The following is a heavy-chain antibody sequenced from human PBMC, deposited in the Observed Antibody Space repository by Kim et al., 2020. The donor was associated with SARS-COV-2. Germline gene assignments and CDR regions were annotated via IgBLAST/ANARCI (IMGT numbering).Heavy chain of an antibody. CDR2: ISAYNGNT. V-gene: IGHV1-18*01. Sequence: ASVKVSCKASGYTFTSYGISWVRQAPGQGLEWMGWISAYNGNTNYAQKLQGRVTMTTDTSTSTAYMELRSLRSDDTAVYYCARVQYLRRYIAAAGTRGFGGWFDPWGQGTLVTVSS. D-gene: IGHD6-13*01. CDR1: GYTFTSYG. J-gene: IGHJ5*02. CDR3: ARVQYLRRYIAAAGTRGFGGWFDP.